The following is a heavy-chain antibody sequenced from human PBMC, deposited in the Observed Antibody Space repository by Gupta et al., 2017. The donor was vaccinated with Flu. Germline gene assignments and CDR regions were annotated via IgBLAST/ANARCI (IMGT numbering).Heavy chain of an antibody. D-gene: IGHD3-22*01. CDR1: GFTFVDYA. J-gene: IGHJ4*02. CDR2: IRSKAYDGTT. V-gene: IGHV3-49*03. CDR3: ARAPFYYATSGYYFDY. Sequence: EVQLAESRGGLVQPGRSLRLSCTASGFTFVDYAMTWFRQAPGKGLEWVGVIRSKAYDGTTDYAASVKGRFTISRDDSKSIAYLQMNSLKTEDTAMYYCARAPFYYATSGYYFDYWGQGTLVTVSS.